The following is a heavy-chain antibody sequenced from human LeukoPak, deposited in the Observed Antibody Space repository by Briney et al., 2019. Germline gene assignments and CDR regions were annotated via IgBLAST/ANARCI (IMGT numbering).Heavy chain of an antibody. Sequence: GASVKVSCKASGGTFSSYAISWVRQAPGQGLEWMGGIIPIFGTANYAQKFQGRVTITADESTSTAYMELSSLRSEDTAVYYCAYVPAAIIAFDIWGQGTMVTVSS. CDR3: AYVPAAIIAFDI. CDR1: GGTFSSYA. D-gene: IGHD2-2*01. J-gene: IGHJ3*02. V-gene: IGHV1-69*13. CDR2: IIPIFGTA.